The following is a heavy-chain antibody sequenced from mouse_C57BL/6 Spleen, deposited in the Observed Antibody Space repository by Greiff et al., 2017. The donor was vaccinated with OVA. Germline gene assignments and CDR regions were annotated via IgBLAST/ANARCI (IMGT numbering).Heavy chain of an antibody. J-gene: IGHJ4*01. D-gene: IGHD1-1*01. CDR1: GFNIKDDY. V-gene: IGHV14-4*01. CDR3: TTPSGDYYGSSHYAMDY. CDR2: IDPENGDT. Sequence: VQLKESGAELVRPGASVKLSCTASGFNIKDDYMHWVKQRPEQGLEWIGWIDPENGDTEYASKFQGKATITADTSSNTAYLQLSSLTSEDTAVYYCTTPSGDYYGSSHYAMDYWGQGTSVTVSS.